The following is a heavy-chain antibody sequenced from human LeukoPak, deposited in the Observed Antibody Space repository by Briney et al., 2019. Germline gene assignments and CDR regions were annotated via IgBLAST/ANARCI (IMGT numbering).Heavy chain of an antibody. CDR2: ISSNGGST. Sequence: GSLRLSCSASGFTFNSYAMHWVRQAPGKGLEYVSAISSNGGSTYYADSVKGRFTISRDNSKNTLYLQMSSLRAEDTAVYYCVKIDLGSYDYGDYESGYYGMDVWGQGTTVTVSS. J-gene: IGHJ6*02. CDR3: VKIDLGSYDYGDYESGYYGMDV. CDR1: GFTFNSYA. V-gene: IGHV3-64D*06. D-gene: IGHD4-17*01.